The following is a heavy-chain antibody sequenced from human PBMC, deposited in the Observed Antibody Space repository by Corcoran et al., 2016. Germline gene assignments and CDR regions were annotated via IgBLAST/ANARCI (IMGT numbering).Heavy chain of an antibody. D-gene: IGHD3-22*01. Sequence: QVQLQESGPGLVKPSETLSLTCTVSGGSISSYYWSWIRQPAGKGLEWIGRIYTSGSTNYNPSLKSRVTMSVDTSKNQFSLKLSSVTAADTAVYYWAREGSYYESSGYYSHWGQGTLVTVSS. J-gene: IGHJ4*02. CDR2: IYTSGST. CDR1: GGSISSYY. V-gene: IGHV4-4*07. CDR3: AREGSYYESSGYYSH.